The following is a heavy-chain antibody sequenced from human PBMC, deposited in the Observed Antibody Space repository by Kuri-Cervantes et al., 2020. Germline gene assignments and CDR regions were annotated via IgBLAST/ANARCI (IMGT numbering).Heavy chain of an antibody. J-gene: IGHJ1*01. CDR3: AKDPEARGSYSVGYFQH. V-gene: IGHV3-23*01. D-gene: IGHD1-26*01. CDR1: GCTFSSYA. Sequence: GESLKISCAASGCTFSSYAMGWVRQAPGRGLEWVSAISGSGGSTYYADSVKGRFTISRDNSKNTLYLQMNSLRAEDTAVYYCAKDPEARGSYSVGYFQHWGQGTLVTVSS. CDR2: ISGSGGST.